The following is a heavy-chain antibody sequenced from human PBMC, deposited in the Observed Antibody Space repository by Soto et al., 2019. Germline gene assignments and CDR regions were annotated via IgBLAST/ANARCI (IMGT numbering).Heavy chain of an antibody. J-gene: IGHJ5*02. CDR3: ARVGRDSGYDLGWFDP. CDR2: INAGNGNT. D-gene: IGHD5-12*01. V-gene: IGHV1-3*01. Sequence: GASVKVSCKAAGFTFTSYTIQWVRQAPGQRLEWMGWINAGNGNTKSSQKLQGRVTITTDTSASTAYMELRSLRSDDTAVYYCARVGRDSGYDLGWFDPWGQGTLVTVSS. CDR1: GFTFTSYT.